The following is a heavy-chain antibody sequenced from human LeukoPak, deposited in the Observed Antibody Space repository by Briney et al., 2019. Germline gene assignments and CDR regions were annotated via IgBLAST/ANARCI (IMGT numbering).Heavy chain of an antibody. CDR1: GGTFSSYA. V-gene: IGHV1-69*04. CDR3: ARASGDPFRFDY. D-gene: IGHD7-27*01. CDR2: IIPILGIA. J-gene: IGHJ4*02. Sequence: GASVKVSCKASGGTFSSYAISWVRQAPGQGLEWMGRIIPILGIANYAQKFQGRVTITADKSTSTAYMELSSLRSEDTAVYYCARASGDPFRFDYWGQGTLVTVSS.